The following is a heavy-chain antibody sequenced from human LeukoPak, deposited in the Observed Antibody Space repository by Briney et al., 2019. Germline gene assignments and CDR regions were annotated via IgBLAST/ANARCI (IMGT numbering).Heavy chain of an antibody. V-gene: IGHV3-7*01. CDR2: IKGDESAR. CDR3: ARDVGGSLDY. Sequence: GGSLRLSCAASGFTFSTYWMAWVRQAPGKGLEWVANIKGDESARHQADSVKGRFTISRDNAKKSVYLQMSSLRSEDTAVYYCARDVGGSLDYWGQGTLVTVSS. D-gene: IGHD1-26*01. J-gene: IGHJ4*02. CDR1: GFTFSTYW.